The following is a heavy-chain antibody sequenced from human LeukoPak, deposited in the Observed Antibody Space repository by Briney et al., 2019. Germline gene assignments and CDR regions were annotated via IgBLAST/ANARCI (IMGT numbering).Heavy chain of an antibody. Sequence: GGSLRLSCAASGFTVSSNYVSWVRQAPGKGLEWVSVIYSGGSTYYADSVKGRFTISRDNSKNTLYLQMNSLRAEDTAVYYCARGGPNMSPWGGFDIWAKGQWSPSL. D-gene: IGHD7-27*01. V-gene: IGHV3-53*01. J-gene: IGHJ3*02. CDR2: IYSGGST. CDR3: ARGGPNMSPWGGFDI. CDR1: GFTVSSNY.